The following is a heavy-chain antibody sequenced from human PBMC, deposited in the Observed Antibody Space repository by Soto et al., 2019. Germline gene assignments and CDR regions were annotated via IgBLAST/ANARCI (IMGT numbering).Heavy chain of an antibody. CDR2: ISPTGST. Sequence: PSETLSLTCAVYGGSFSAYYWTWIRQPPGKGLEWIGEISPTGSTKYNPSLMSRVTISVDTSKKQFSLKLTSVTAADTAVYSCARGPVIDSWGQGTLVTVSS. CDR1: GGSFSAYY. J-gene: IGHJ4*02. D-gene: IGHD4-17*01. CDR3: ARGPVIDS. V-gene: IGHV4-34*01.